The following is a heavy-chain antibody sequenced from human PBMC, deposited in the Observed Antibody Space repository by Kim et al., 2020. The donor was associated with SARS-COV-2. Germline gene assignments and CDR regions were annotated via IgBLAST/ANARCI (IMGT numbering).Heavy chain of an antibody. V-gene: IGHV3-11*04. CDR1: GFIFSDHY. J-gene: IGHJ6*02. Sequence: GGSLRLSCAASGFIFSDHYMSWIRQPPGKGPEWVSYITSNGRSTDYADSVRGRFTMSRDNAKNSMFLQMNSLRAEDTAVYYCARGHYGLAVCGQGSTV. CDR2: ITSNGRST. CDR3: ARGHYGLAV.